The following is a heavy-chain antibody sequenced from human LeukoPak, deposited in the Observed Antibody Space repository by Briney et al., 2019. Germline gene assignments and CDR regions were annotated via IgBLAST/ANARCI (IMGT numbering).Heavy chain of an antibody. CDR2: IYYSGST. V-gene: IGHV4-30-4*01. CDR3: ARTAVIWFGELSSRFDP. D-gene: IGHD3-10*01. J-gene: IGHJ5*02. CDR1: GGSISSGDYY. Sequence: SETLSLTCTVSGGSISSGDYYWSWIRQPPGKGLEWIGYIYYSGSTYYNPSPKSRVTISVDTSKNQFSLKLSSVTAADTAVYYCARTAVIWFGELSSRFDPWGQGTLVTVSS.